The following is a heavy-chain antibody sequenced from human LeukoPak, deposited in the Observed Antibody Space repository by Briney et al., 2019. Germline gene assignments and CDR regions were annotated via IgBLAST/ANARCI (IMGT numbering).Heavy chain of an antibody. CDR3: ANAKGY. Sequence: GGSLRLSCAASGFTVSSNYMSWVRQAPGKGLEWVSAITDSGATTYYADSVKGRFTISRDNSKNTLYLHMNSLRAEDTAVYYCANAKGYWGQGTLVTVSS. V-gene: IGHV3-23*01. J-gene: IGHJ4*02. CDR1: GFTVSSNY. CDR2: ITDSGATT.